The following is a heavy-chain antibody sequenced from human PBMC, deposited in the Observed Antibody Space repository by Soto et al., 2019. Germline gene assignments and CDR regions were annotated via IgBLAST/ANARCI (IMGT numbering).Heavy chain of an antibody. Sequence: GGSLRLSCAASGFTFSSYGMHWVRQAPGKGLEWVAVIWYDGSNKYYADSVKGRFTISRDNSKNTLYLQMNSLRAEDTAVYYCARDYYDFWSGYSNYYYGMDVWGQGNTVTVSS. CDR3: ARDYYDFWSGYSNYYYGMDV. D-gene: IGHD3-3*01. CDR1: GFTFSSYG. CDR2: IWYDGSNK. V-gene: IGHV3-33*01. J-gene: IGHJ6*02.